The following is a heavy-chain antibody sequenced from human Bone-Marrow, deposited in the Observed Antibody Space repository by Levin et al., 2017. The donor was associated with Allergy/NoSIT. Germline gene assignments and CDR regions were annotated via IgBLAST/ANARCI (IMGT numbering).Heavy chain of an antibody. J-gene: IGHJ2*01. CDR3: AKAGAAAGPWYFDL. D-gene: IGHD6-13*01. V-gene: IGHV3-30*18. CDR2: ISYDGSNK. Sequence: PGESLKISCAASGFTFSSYGMHWVRQAPGKGLEWVAVISYDGSNKYYADSVKGRFTISRDNSKNTLYLQMNSLRAEDTAVYYCAKAGAAAGPWYFDLWGRGTLVTVSS. CDR1: GFTFSSYG.